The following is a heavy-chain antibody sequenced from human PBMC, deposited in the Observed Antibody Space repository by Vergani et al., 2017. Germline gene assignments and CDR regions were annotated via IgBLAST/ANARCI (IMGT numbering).Heavy chain of an antibody. D-gene: IGHD2-15*01. J-gene: IGHJ4*02. CDR2: FSAYNGNT. Sequence: QGQLVQSGAEVKKPGSSVQVSCKASGYTFTSYGISGVRQAPGQGLEGMGWFSAYNGNTNYAQKLQGRVTMTTDTSTSTAYMGLRSLRSDDTAVYYWARVPGDCSGGSCYSEYFYYGGQGSLLSV. V-gene: IGHV1-18*01. CDR3: ARVPGDCSGGSCYSEYFYY. CDR1: GYTFTSYG.